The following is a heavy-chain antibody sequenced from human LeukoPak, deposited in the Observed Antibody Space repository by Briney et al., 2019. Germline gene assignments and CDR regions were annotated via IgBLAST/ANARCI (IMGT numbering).Heavy chain of an antibody. Sequence: SETLSLTCTVSGGSVSSGSYYWSWIRQPPGKGLEWIGYIYYSGSTNYNPSLKSRVTISVDTSKNQFSLKLSSVTAADTAVYCCARSSGYLTDYWGQGTLVTVSS. V-gene: IGHV4-61*01. CDR1: GGSVSSGSYY. CDR2: IYYSGST. J-gene: IGHJ4*02. CDR3: ARSSGYLTDY. D-gene: IGHD3-3*01.